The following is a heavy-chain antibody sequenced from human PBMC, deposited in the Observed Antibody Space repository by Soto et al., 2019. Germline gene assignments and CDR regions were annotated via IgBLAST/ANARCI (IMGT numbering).Heavy chain of an antibody. CDR1: GDSVSSNSAA. D-gene: IGHD6-19*01. Sequence: SQTLSLTCAISGDSVSSNSAAWNWIRQSPSRGLEWLGRTYYRSKWYNDYAVSLKGRITINPDTSKNQFSLQLNSVTPEDTTVYYCARESLLKQWLGHFDYWGQGTLVTVSS. CDR3: ARESLLKQWLGHFDY. V-gene: IGHV6-1*01. J-gene: IGHJ4*02. CDR2: TYYRSKWYN.